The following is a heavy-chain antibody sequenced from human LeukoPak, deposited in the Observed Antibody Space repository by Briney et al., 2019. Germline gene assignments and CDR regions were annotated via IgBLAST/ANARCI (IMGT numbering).Heavy chain of an antibody. CDR3: VTALTRDSSGWYVLDY. CDR1: GGPTSTSSTH. Sequence: PSETLSLTCTVSGGPTSTSSTHWGWVRQPPGKGLEWIGSIYYSGSTYYSPSLKSRVTISVDTSKHQFSLWLTSVTAADTAVYYCVTALTRDSSGWYVLDYWGQGTLVTVSS. J-gene: IGHJ4*02. CDR2: IYYSGST. V-gene: IGHV4-39*01. D-gene: IGHD6-19*01.